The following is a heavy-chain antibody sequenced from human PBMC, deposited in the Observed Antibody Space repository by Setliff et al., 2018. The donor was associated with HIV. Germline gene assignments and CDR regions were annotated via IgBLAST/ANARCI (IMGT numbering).Heavy chain of an antibody. CDR3: ARVVGRGVTFIAEYFQH. V-gene: IGHV1-46*01. CDR2: INPAGKPT. CDR1: GYTFTSDY. D-gene: IGHD3-10*01. Sequence: ASVKVSCKASGYTFTSDYIHWVRQAPGQGLEWMGIINPAGKPTSYAQKFQGRLTRTRDTSTNTFYMELSSLRSDDTAVYYCARVVGRGVTFIAEYFQHWGQGTLVTVSS. J-gene: IGHJ1*01.